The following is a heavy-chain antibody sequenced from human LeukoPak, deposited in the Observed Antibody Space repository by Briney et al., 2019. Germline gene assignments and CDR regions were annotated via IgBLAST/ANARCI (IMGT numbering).Heavy chain of an antibody. CDR1: GYSISSGYY. V-gene: IGHV4-38-2*02. D-gene: IGHD5-18*01. CDR3: ARGIGYSYAKSHDY. CDR2: IYHSGST. Sequence: PSETLSLTCTVSGYSISSGYYWGWIRQPPGKGLEWIGSIYHSGSTYYNPSLKSRVTISVDTSKNQFSLKLSSVTAADTAVYYCARGIGYSYAKSHDYWGQGTLVTVSS. J-gene: IGHJ4*02.